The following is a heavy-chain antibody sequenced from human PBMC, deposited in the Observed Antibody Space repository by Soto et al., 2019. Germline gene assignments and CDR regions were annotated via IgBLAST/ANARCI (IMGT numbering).Heavy chain of an antibody. CDR1: GYTFTGYY. V-gene: IGHV1-2*02. J-gene: IGHJ4*02. CDR2: INPTSGGT. D-gene: IGHD3-10*01. CDR3: ARDLDGSGNYYTDY. Sequence: ASVKVSCKASGYTFTGYYMHWVRQAPGQGLEWMALINPTSGGTNYAQKFQGRVTMTWDTSISTAYMELSRLTSDDTAIYYCARDLDGSGNYYTDYWGQGTLVTVSS.